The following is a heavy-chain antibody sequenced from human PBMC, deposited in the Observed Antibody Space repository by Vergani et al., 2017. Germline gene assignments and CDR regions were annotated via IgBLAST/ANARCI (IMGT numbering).Heavy chain of an antibody. CDR2: INHSGST. CDR3: ARLKDFWSGHCIDY. CDR1: GGSFSGYY. V-gene: IGHV4-34*01. Sequence: QVQLQQWGAGLLKPSETLSLTCAVYGGSFSGYYWSWIRQPPGKGLEWIGEINHSGSTYYNPSLKSRVTISVDTSKNQFSLKLSSVTAADTAVYYCARLKDFWSGHCIDYWGQGTLVTVSS. J-gene: IGHJ4*02. D-gene: IGHD3-3*01.